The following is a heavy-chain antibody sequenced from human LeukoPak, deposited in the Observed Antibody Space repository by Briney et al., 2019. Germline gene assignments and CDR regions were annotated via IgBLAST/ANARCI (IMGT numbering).Heavy chain of an antibody. CDR3: ARDLGVIVAEDFYYYYGMDV. J-gene: IGHJ6*02. CDR1: GFTFSSYS. D-gene: IGHD6-13*01. V-gene: IGHV3-21*01. CDR2: ISSSSSYI. Sequence: GGSLRLSCAASGFTFSSYSMNWVRQAPGKGLEWVSSISSSSSYIYYADSVKGRFTISRDNAKNSLYLQMNSLRAEDTAVYYCARDLGVIVAEDFYYYYGMDVWGQGTTVTVSS.